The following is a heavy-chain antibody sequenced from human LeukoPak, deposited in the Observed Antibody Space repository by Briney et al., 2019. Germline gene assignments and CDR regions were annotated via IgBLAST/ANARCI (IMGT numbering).Heavy chain of an antibody. CDR3: ARGRESPDY. Sequence: SSETLSLTCTVSGXSISSFYWSWIRQPPEKGLEWIGYISNTGSPNYNPSLKSRLTISVDTSKNQFSLRLSSVTAADTAVYYCARGRESPDYWGQGTLVTVSS. CDR2: ISNTGSP. J-gene: IGHJ4*02. CDR1: GXSISSFY. D-gene: IGHD3-10*01. V-gene: IGHV4-59*01.